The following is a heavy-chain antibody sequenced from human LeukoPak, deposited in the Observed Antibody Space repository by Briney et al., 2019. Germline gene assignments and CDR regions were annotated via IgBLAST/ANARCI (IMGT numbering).Heavy chain of an antibody. V-gene: IGHV3-21*01. D-gene: IGHD6-13*01. CDR1: GFTLSSYS. J-gene: IGHJ4*02. CDR2: ISSSSSYI. CDR3: ARVGYSSSWYWVKTWSKFDY. Sequence: GGSLRLSCAASGFTLSSYSMNWVRQAPGKGLEWVSSISSSSSYIYYADSVKGRFTISRDNAKNSLYLQMNSLRAEDTAVYYCARVGYSSSWYWVKTWSKFDYWGQGTLVTVSS.